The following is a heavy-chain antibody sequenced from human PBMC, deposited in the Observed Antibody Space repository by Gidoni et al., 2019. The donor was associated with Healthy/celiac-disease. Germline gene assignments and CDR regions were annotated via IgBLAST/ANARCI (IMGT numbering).Heavy chain of an antibody. V-gene: IGHV3-23*04. D-gene: IGHD6-13*01. CDR3: AKVGIAAAGRRVYFDY. J-gene: IGHJ4*02. CDR1: GFTFSSYA. Sequence: EVQLVESGGGLVQRGGSLRLACSASGFTFSSYARRWVRQAPGKGREWVSAISGSGGSTYYADAVKGRFTISRDNSKNTLYLQMNSLRAEDTAVYYCAKVGIAAAGRRVYFDYWGQGTLVTVSS. CDR2: ISGSGGST.